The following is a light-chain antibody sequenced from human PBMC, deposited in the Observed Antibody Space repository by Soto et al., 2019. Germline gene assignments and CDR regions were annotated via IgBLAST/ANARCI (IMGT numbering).Light chain of an antibody. J-gene: IGKJ1*01. CDR2: RAS. V-gene: IGKV3-15*01. Sequence: ILMTQSPATVSVSPGESATLSCRASQNIYYNVAWYQQRPGQAPGLLIYRASTRATGGPARFSGSGSGTEFTLTISSLQPEDFTVYSCLQYHNFWAFGQGPKVEI. CDR1: QNIYYN. CDR3: LQYHNFWA.